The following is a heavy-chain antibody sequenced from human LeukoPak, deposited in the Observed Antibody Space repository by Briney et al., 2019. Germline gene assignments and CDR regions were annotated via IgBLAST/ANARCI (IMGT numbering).Heavy chain of an antibody. CDR3: ATERILEDIVVVPAAIRPLDY. D-gene: IGHD2-2*01. CDR1: GYTLTELS. J-gene: IGHJ4*02. Sequence: ASVKVSCKVSGYTLTELSMHWVRQAPGQGLEWMGIFNPAGGRTSFAQKFQGRVTITADESTSTAYMELSSLRSEDTAVYYCATERILEDIVVVPAAIRPLDYWGQGTLVTVSS. V-gene: IGHV1-24*01. CDR2: FNPAGGRT.